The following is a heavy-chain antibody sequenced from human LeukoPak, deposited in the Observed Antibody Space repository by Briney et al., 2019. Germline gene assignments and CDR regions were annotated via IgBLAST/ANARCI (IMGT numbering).Heavy chain of an antibody. CDR1: GGSFSGYY. CDR3: ARVPSTYYYGSGSSY. Sequence: PETLSLTCAVYGGSFSGYYWSWIRQPPGKGLEWIGEINHSGSTNYNPSLKSRVTISVDTSKNQFSLKLSSVTAADTAVYYCARVPSTYYYGSGSSYWGQGTLVTVSS. CDR2: INHSGST. D-gene: IGHD3-10*01. V-gene: IGHV4-34*01. J-gene: IGHJ4*02.